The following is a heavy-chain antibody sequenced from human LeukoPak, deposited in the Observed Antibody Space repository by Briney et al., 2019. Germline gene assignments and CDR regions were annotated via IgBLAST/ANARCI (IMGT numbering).Heavy chain of an antibody. J-gene: IGHJ4*02. V-gene: IGHV4-59*01. CDR1: GGSISTYY. CDR3: ARGALAVTDFDY. Sequence: SETLSLTCTVSGGSISTYYWSWIRQPPGKGLEWIGYISYSGSINYNPSLKSRVTISVDTSKNQFSLNLSSVTAADTAVYYCARGALAVTDFDYWGQGTLVTVSS. D-gene: IGHD4-11*01. CDR2: ISYSGSI.